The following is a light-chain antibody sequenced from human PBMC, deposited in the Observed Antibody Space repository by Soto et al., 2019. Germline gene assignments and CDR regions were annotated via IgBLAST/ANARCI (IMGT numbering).Light chain of an antibody. CDR2: DSS. CDR3: QQYHNSQYT. CDR1: QSVSNSY. V-gene: IGKV3-20*01. J-gene: IGKJ2*01. Sequence: EIVLTQSPGTLSLSPGERATLSCRASQSVSNSYLAWYQHKPGQAPRLLIYDSSSRATGIPDRFSGSRSGTDFTLTISSLEPEDFAVYYCQQYHNSQYTFGRGTKLEIK.